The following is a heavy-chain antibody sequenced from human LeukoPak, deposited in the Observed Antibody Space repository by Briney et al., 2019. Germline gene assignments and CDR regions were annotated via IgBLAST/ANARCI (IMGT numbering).Heavy chain of an antibody. J-gene: IGHJ4*02. CDR2: ISAYNGNT. D-gene: IGHD5-18*01. CDR3: ATQRVGYSYGTVDY. Sequence: ASVKVSCKASGYTFTSYGISWVRQAPGQGLEWMGWISAYNGNTNYAQKLQGRVTMTRDTSTSTVYVELSSLRSEDTAVYYCATQRVGYSYGTVDYWGQGTLVTVSS. V-gene: IGHV1-18*01. CDR1: GYTFTSYG.